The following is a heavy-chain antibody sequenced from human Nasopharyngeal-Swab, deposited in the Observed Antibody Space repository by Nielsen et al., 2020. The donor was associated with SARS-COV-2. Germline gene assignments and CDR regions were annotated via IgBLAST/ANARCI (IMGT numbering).Heavy chain of an antibody. J-gene: IGHJ4*02. Sequence: GSLRLSCTVSGGSISSSTYYWAWIRQPPGKGLEWIGSIYYGGSTYYNPSLKSRVTISVDTSKNQFSLKLSSVTAVDTAVYYCATLSSSWYEYYFDYWGQGTLVTVSS. CDR3: ATLSSSWYEYYFDY. CDR2: IYYGGST. D-gene: IGHD6-13*01. CDR1: GGSISSSTYY. V-gene: IGHV4-39*01.